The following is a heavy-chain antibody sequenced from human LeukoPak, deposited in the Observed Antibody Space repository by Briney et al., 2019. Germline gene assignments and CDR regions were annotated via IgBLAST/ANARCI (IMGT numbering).Heavy chain of an antibody. CDR2: MNPNSGNT. J-gene: IGHJ3*02. CDR3: AREARYAFDI. D-gene: IGHD6-6*01. V-gene: IGHV1-8*02. CDR1: GGTFSSYA. Sequence: ASVKVSCKASGGTFSSYAISWVRQATGQGLEWMGWMNPNSGNTGYAQKFQGRVTMTRNTSISTAYMELSSLRSEDTAVYYCAREARYAFDIWGQGTMVTVSS.